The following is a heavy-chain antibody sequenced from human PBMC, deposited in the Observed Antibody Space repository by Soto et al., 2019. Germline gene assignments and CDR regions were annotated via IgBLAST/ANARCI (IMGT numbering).Heavy chain of an antibody. CDR2: INPSGGST. CDR1: GYTFTSYY. V-gene: IGHV1-46*01. J-gene: IGHJ6*02. Sequence: ASVKVSCKASGYTFTSYYMHWVRQAPGQGLEWMGIINPSGGSTSYAQKFQGRVTMTRDMSTSTVCMELSSLRSEDTAVYYCARGYCSSTSCYDPFSYYYYGMDVWGQGTTVTVSS. D-gene: IGHD2-2*01. CDR3: ARGYCSSTSCYDPFSYYYYGMDV.